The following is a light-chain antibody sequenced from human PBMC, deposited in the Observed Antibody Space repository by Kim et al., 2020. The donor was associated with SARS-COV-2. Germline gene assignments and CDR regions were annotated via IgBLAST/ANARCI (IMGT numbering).Light chain of an antibody. CDR2: YDS. V-gene: IGLV3-21*04. CDR3: QVWDSSSDHPV. J-gene: IGLJ2*01. Sequence: APSKTDRITWGGTNIGSKSVHWYQQRPGQAPVLVIYYDSDRPSGIPERFSGSNSGNTATLTISRVEAGDEADYYSQVWDSSSDHPVFGGGTQLTVL. CDR1: NIGSKS.